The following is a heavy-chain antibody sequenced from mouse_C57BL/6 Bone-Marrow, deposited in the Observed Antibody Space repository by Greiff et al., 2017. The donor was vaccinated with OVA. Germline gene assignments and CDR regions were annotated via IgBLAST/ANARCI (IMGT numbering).Heavy chain of an antibody. D-gene: IGHD1-1*01. Sequence: EVQLQQSVAELVRPGASVKLSCTASGFNIKNTYMHWVKQRPEQGLEWIGRIDPANGNTKYAPKFQGKATITADTSSNTAYLQLSSLTSEDTAIYYCAIGAYYGSSYHYFDYWGQGTTLTVSS. CDR1: GFNIKNTY. V-gene: IGHV14-3*01. J-gene: IGHJ2*01. CDR2: IDPANGNT. CDR3: AIGAYYGSSYHYFDY.